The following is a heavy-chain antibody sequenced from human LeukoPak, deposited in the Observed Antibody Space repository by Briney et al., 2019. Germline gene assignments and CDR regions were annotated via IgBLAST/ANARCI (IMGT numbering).Heavy chain of an antibody. D-gene: IGHD4-17*01. J-gene: IGHJ4*02. V-gene: IGHV4-30-4*08. CDR2: ISYSGTP. CDR1: GGSINTANYY. CDR3: ARDRYGDFEDY. Sequence: SQTLSLTCYVSGGSINTANYYWTWPRQPPGKGLEWIGYISYSGTPYYNPSLNSRVTISLDTSKNQFSLILNSVTAADTAMYYCARDRYGDFEDYWGQGTLVTVSS.